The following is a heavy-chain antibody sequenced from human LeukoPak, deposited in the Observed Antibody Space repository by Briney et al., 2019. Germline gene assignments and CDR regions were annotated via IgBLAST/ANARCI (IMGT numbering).Heavy chain of an antibody. CDR3: ARVDPYYYGSGSPYYFDY. D-gene: IGHD3-10*01. J-gene: IGHJ4*02. CDR2: IYTSGST. Sequence: SETLSLTCTVSGGSISSYYWSWIRQPAGKGLEWIGRIYTSGSTNYNPSLKSRVTMSVDTSKNQFSLKLSSVTAADTAVYYCARVDPYYYGSGSPYYFDYWGQGTLVTVSS. V-gene: IGHV4-4*07. CDR1: GGSISSYY.